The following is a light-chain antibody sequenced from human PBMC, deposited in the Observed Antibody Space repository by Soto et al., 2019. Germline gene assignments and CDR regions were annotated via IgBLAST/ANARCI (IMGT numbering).Light chain of an antibody. V-gene: IGKV1-5*01. J-gene: IGKJ1*01. CDR3: QQYHRHST. CDR1: QSISAW. Sequence: DIQMTRSLSTLSASVGDRVTITCRASQSISAWLAWYQQKPGKAPPLLIYDVSTLDSGVPSRFSGSASGTEFTLTICSLQSDDFATYYGQQYHRHSTIGQATKV. CDR2: DVS.